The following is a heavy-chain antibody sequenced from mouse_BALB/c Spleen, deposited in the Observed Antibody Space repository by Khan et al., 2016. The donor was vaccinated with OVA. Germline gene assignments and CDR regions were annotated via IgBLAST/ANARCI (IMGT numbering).Heavy chain of an antibody. CDR3: ARDGAYYRYAWCAY. Sequence: VRLQQSGPELVKPGASVKISCRTSGYTFTEYTMHWVKQSPGKSLEWIGGIIPNNGGTKYNQKFKGKATLTIDKSSSTAYMELRSLTSEDSAVFYGARDGAYYRYAWCAYWGQGTLVTVAA. J-gene: IGHJ3*01. D-gene: IGHD2-14*01. CDR2: IIPNNGGT. CDR1: GYTFTEYT. V-gene: IGHV1-18*01.